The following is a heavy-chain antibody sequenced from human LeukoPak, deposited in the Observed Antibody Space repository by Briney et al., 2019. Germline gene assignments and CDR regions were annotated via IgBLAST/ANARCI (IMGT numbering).Heavy chain of an antibody. D-gene: IGHD5-12*01. V-gene: IGHV3-13*01. CDR1: GFTFSSYD. CDR2: IGTAGDT. Sequence: GGSLRLSCAASGFTFSSYDMHWLRQATGKGLEWVSAIGTAGDTYYPGSVKGRFTISRENAKNSLYLQMNSLRAGDTAVYYCARAGYSAYDGKNYYYYGMDVWGQGTTVTVSS. CDR3: ARAGYSAYDGKNYYYYGMDV. J-gene: IGHJ6*02.